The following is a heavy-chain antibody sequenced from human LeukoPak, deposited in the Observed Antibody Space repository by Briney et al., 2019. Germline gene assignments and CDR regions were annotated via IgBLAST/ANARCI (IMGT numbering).Heavy chain of an antibody. D-gene: IGHD1-14*01. CDR1: GGTFSSYA. J-gene: IGHJ6*03. CDR3: ARGYGNYYYYYMDV. CDR2: IIPIFGTA. V-gene: IGHV1-69*01. Sequence: SVKLSCKASGGTFSSYAISWVPQAPGQALEWMGGIIPIFGTATYAQKFQGRVTITADESTSTTYMELSSLRSEDTAVYYCARGYGNYYYYYMDVWGKGTTVTVSS.